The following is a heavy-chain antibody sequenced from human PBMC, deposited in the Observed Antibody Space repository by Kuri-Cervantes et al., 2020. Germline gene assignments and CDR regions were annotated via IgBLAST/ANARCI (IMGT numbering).Heavy chain of an antibody. CDR2: INHSGST. Sequence: GSLRLSCAVYGGSFSGYYWSWIRQPPGKGLEWIGEINHSGSTNYNPSLKSRVTISVDTSKNQFSLKLSSVTAADTAVYYCARGWEDGDYFGYYYYGMDVWGQGTTVT. V-gene: IGHV4-34*01. CDR3: ARGWEDGDYFGYYYYGMDV. J-gene: IGHJ6*02. D-gene: IGHD4-17*01. CDR1: GGSFSGYY.